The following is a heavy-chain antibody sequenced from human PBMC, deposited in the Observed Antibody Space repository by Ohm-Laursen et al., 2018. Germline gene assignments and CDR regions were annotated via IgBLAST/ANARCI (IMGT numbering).Heavy chain of an antibody. J-gene: IGHJ4*02. CDR3: ARLPDHSGWPFDY. D-gene: IGHD6-19*01. V-gene: IGHV4-59*12. CDR2: IHYDGRT. Sequence: SETLSLTCIVSDAAFRRDYWTWIRQFPGRGMEWIGYIHYDGRTVYNPSLRSRLTMSIDTSKKQFSLRLTSATAADTAIYYCARLPDHSGWPFDYWGQGTLVTVSS. CDR1: DAAFRRDY.